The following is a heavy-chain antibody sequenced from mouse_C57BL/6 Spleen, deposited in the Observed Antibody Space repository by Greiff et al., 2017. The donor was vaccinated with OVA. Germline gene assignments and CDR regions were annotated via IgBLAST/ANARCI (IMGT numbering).Heavy chain of an antibody. CDR1: GYAFSSSW. D-gene: IGHD1-1*01. J-gene: IGHJ4*01. CDR3: ARPYYYGSSLMDY. Sequence: VQLQQSGPELVKPGASVKISCKASGYAFSSSWMNWVKQRPGKGLEWIGRIYPGDGDTNYNGKFKGKATLTADKSSSTAYMQLSSLTSEDSAVYFCARPYYYGSSLMDYWGQGTSVTVSS. CDR2: IYPGDGDT. V-gene: IGHV1-82*01.